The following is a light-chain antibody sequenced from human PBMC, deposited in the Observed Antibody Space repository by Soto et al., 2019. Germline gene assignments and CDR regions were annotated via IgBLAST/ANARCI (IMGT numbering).Light chain of an antibody. V-gene: IGKV4-1*01. CDR2: WAS. CDR1: QTVLYSSNNKNH. CDR3: QQYYSTPRT. J-gene: IGKJ1*01. Sequence: DIVMTPSPDSLSVSLGERATINCKSSQTVLYSSNNKNHLAWYQQRPGQPPKLLFSWASTRESGVPDRFSASGSGTDFTLSIGSLQAEDVAVYYCQQYYSTPRTFGQGTKVEIK.